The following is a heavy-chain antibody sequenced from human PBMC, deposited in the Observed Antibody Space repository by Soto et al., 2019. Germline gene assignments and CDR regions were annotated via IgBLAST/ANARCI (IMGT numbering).Heavy chain of an antibody. D-gene: IGHD6-13*01. CDR2: IYYSGST. CDR1: GGSISSYY. V-gene: IGHV4-59*08. CDR3: ARHVAEYSSSWYSQETNWFDP. Sequence: SETLSLTCTVSGGSISSYYWSWIRQPPGKGLEWIGYIYYSGSTNYNPSLKSRVTISVDTSKNQFSLKLSSVTAADTAVYYCARHVAEYSSSWYSQETNWFDPRGQGTLVTVSS. J-gene: IGHJ5*02.